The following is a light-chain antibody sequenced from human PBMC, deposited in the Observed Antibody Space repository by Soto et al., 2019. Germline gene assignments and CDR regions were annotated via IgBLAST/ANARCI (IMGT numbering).Light chain of an antibody. CDR1: QSISSW. J-gene: IGKJ4*01. Sequence: DIQMTQSPSTLSASVGDRVAITCRASQSISSWLAWYQQKPGNAPKLLIYDASTLESGVPSRFSGSASGTEFTLTISSLQPDDFATYYCQQYNRYSVLTFGGGTKVDIK. CDR2: DAS. CDR3: QQYNRYSVLT. V-gene: IGKV1-5*01.